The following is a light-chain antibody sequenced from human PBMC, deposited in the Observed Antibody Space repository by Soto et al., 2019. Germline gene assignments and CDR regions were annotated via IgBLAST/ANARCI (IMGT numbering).Light chain of an antibody. CDR2: AAS. CDR1: QGISIY. CDR3: QKYNSAPHT. J-gene: IGKJ2*01. Sequence: DIQMTQSPSSLSASVGDRATITCRASQGISIYLAWYQQKPGKVPKLLIYAASTLQSGIPSRFSGSGSGTDFTLTISSLQPEDVATYYCQKYNSAPHTFGQGTKLEIK. V-gene: IGKV1-27*01.